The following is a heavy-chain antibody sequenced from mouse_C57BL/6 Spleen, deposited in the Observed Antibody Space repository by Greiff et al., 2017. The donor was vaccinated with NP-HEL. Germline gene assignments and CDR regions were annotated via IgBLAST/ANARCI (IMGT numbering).Heavy chain of an antibody. CDR1: GFSFNTYA. CDR3: EGYGYDGRNAMDY. V-gene: IGHV10-1*01. J-gene: IGHJ4*01. CDR2: IRSKSNNYAT. D-gene: IGHD2-2*01. Sequence: EVQLVESGGGLVQPKGSLKLSCAASGFSFNTYAMNWVRQAPGKGLEWVARIRSKSNNYATYYADSVKDRFTISRDDSESMLYLQMNNLKTEDTAMYYCEGYGYDGRNAMDYWGQGTSVTVSS.